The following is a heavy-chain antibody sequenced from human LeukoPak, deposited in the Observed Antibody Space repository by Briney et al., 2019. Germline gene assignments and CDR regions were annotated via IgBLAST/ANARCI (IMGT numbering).Heavy chain of an antibody. D-gene: IGHD3-10*01. CDR1: GYTFTGYY. J-gene: IGHJ6*02. CDR2: INPNSGGT. CDR3: ARDKGPYYYGSGSYFNYYGMDV. Sequence: AASVKVSCKASGYTFTGYYMHWVRQAPGQGLEWLRWINPNSGGTNYAQKFQGRVTMTRDTSISTAYMELSRLRSDDTAVYYCARDKGPYYYGSGSYFNYYGMDVWGQGTTVTVSS. V-gene: IGHV1-2*02.